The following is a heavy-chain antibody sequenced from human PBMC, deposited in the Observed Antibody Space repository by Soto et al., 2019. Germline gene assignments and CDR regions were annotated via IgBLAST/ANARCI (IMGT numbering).Heavy chain of an antibody. D-gene: IGHD3-10*01. CDR2: ISSSSSYI. CDR3: ARARGSGSYQDKNYYYYYYMDV. J-gene: IGHJ6*03. Sequence: GGSLRLSCAASGFTFSSYSMNWVRQAPGKGLEWVSSISSSSSYIYYADSVKGRFTISRDNAKNSLYLQMNSLRAEDTAVYYCARARGSGSYQDKNYYYYYYMDVWGKGTTVTVSS. CDR1: GFTFSSYS. V-gene: IGHV3-21*01.